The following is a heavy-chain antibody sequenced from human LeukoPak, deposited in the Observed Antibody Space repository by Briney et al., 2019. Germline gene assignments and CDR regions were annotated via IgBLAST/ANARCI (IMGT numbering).Heavy chain of an antibody. V-gene: IGHV4-39*07. J-gene: IGHJ4*02. CDR3: ARDFRGSGSQNGY. Sequence: PSETLSLTCTVSGGSISSSSYYWGWMRQPPGKGLEGIGRIYYSGSTYYNPSLKSRVTISVDTSKNQFSLKLSSVTAADTAVYYCARDFRGSGSQNGYWGQGTLVTVSS. CDR2: IYYSGST. CDR1: GGSISSSSYY. D-gene: IGHD3-10*01.